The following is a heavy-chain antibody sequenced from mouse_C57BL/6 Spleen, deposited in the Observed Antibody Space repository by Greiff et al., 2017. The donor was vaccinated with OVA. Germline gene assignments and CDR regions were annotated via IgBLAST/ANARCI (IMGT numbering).Heavy chain of an antibody. V-gene: IGHV2-6-1*01. CDR3: ARQGKMGRAMDY. CDR2: IWSDGST. CDR1: GFSLTSYG. Sequence: VQLVESGPGLVAPSPSLSITCTVSGFSLTSYGVHWVRQPPGKGLEWLVVIWSDGSTTYNSALKSRLGTSKDNSNSQVFLKMNSLQTDDTAMYYCARQGKMGRAMDYWGQGTSVTVSS. D-gene: IGHD4-1*01. J-gene: IGHJ4*01.